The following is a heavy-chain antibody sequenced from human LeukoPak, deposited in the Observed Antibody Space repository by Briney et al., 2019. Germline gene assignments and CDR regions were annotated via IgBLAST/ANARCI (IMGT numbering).Heavy chain of an antibody. CDR2: ISGSGGST. CDR1: GFTFGSYA. Sequence: GGSLRLSCAASGFTFGSYAMSWVRQAPGKGLEWVSAISGSGGSTYYADSVKGRFTISRDNSKNTLYLQMNSLRAEDTAVYYCAKVVYDSSGYYYYYYYYGMDVWGQGTTVTVSS. V-gene: IGHV3-23*01. CDR3: AKVVYDSSGYYYYYYYYGMDV. D-gene: IGHD3-22*01. J-gene: IGHJ6*02.